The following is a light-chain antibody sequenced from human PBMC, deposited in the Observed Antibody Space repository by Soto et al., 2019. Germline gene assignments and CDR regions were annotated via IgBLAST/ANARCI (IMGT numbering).Light chain of an antibody. V-gene: IGKV3-20*01. CDR2: GAS. J-gene: IGKJ4*01. Sequence: EIVLTQSPGTLSLSPGERATLSCRASQSVGRNYLAWYQQTPGQAPRLLIYGASSRATGIPDRFSGSGSGTDFTLTISRLEPEDFAVYYCQQYASSPLTFGGGTEVEIK. CDR3: QQYASSPLT. CDR1: QSVGRNY.